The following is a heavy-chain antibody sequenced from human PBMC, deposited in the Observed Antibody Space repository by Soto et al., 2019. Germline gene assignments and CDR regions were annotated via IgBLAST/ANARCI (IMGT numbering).Heavy chain of an antibody. CDR3: ALLAARYYYGMDV. V-gene: IGHV1-69*13. D-gene: IGHD6-6*01. CDR2: IIPIFGTA. CDR1: GGTFSSYA. Sequence: ASVKVSCKASGGTFSSYAISWVRQAPGQGLEWMGGIIPIFGTANYAQKFQGRVTITADESTSTAYMELSSLRSEDTAVYYCALLAARYYYGMDVWGQGTTVTVSS. J-gene: IGHJ6*02.